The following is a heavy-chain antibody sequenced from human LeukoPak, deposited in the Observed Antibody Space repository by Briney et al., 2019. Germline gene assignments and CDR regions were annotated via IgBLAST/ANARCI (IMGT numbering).Heavy chain of an antibody. CDR3: ARRDNYDY. CDR1: GFTLSGNW. J-gene: IGHJ4*02. D-gene: IGHD2-15*01. V-gene: IGHV3-74*01. Sequence: PGGSLRLSCAASGFTLSGNWMHWVRQAPGKGRVWVSRINSDGSSTSYADSVKGGFTISRDNAKNTLYLQMNSLRAEDTAVYYCARRDNYDYWGQGTLVTVSS. CDR2: INSDGSST.